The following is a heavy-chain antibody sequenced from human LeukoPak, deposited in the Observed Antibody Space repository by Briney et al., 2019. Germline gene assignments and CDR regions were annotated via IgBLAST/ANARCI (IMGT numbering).Heavy chain of an antibody. CDR3: ASVGNHDAFDI. Sequence: GGSLRLSCAASGFTFSSYSMNWVRQAPGKGLEWVSSISSSSSYIYYADSVRGRFTISRDNAKNSLYLQMNSLRAEDTAVYYCASVGNHDAFDIWGQGTMVTVSS. CDR2: ISSSSSYI. D-gene: IGHD4-23*01. V-gene: IGHV3-21*01. J-gene: IGHJ3*02. CDR1: GFTFSSYS.